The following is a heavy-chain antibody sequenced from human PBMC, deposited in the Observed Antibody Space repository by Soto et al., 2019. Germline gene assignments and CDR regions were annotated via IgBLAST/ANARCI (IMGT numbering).Heavy chain of an antibody. Sequence: PSLTCTVSGGSVSSGGYDWSWIRQHPGKGLEWIGYIYYSGRTYYNPSLHSRVSIAVDTTENQFSLKLTSVTAADTSVYYCARGSFSSSSSWFDPWGRGTLVTVSS. CDR2: IYYSGRT. J-gene: IGHJ5*02. CDR1: GGSVSSGGYD. V-gene: IGHV4-31*03. D-gene: IGHD6-6*01. CDR3: ARGSFSSSSSWFDP.